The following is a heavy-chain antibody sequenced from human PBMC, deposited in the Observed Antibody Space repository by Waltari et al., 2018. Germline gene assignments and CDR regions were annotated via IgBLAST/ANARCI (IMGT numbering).Heavy chain of an antibody. J-gene: IGHJ5*02. CDR1: GGSISSYY. CDR3: ARGGHIAAAGTGNWFDP. D-gene: IGHD6-13*01. CDR2: IYYSGRT. Sequence: QVQLQESGPGLVKPSETLSLTCTVSGGSISSYYWSWIRQPPGKGLEWIGYIYYSGRTNYNPTLKRRVTISVDTSKNQFSLKLSSVTAADTAVYYCARGGHIAAAGTGNWFDPWGQGTLVTVSS. V-gene: IGHV4-59*01.